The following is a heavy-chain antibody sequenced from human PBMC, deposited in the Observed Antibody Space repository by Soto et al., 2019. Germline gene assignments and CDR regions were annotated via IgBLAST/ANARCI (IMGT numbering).Heavy chain of an antibody. D-gene: IGHD2-15*01. CDR3: ARERYCSGGPDCYMDV. J-gene: IGHJ6*03. CDR2: IIPILGIA. V-gene: IGHV1-69*04. Sequence: GASVKVSCKASGGTFSSYTISWVRQAPGQGLEWMGRIIPILGIANYAQKFQGRVTITADKSTSTAYMELSSLRSEDTAVYYCARERYCSGGPDCYMDVWGKGTTVTVSS. CDR1: GGTFSSYT.